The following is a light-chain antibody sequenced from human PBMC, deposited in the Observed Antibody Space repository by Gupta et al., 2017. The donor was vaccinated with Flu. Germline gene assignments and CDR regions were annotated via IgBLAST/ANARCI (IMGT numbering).Light chain of an antibody. J-gene: IGLJ3*02. Sequence: QSVLTQPRSVSGSPGQSVTISCTGTSSDVGGHNFVSWYQHHPGKAPKLMIYDVSKRAAGVPDRFSGSKSGNTASLTISGRKAEEEADYYCCADAGTDTRVFGGGTKVTVL. CDR2: DVS. CDR3: CADAGTDTRV. V-gene: IGLV2-11*01. CDR1: SSDVGGHNF.